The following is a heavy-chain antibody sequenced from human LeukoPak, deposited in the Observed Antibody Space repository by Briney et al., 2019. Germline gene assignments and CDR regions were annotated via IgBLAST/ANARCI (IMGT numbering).Heavy chain of an antibody. CDR3: AKAGGSKTYGDYYFDY. CDR2: ITSIAAST. V-gene: IGHV3-23*01. J-gene: IGHJ4*02. D-gene: IGHD4-17*01. CDR1: GYTFGDYA. Sequence: GGSLRLSCAASGYTFGDYAMSWVRQAPGKGLEWVSSITSIAASTFYADSVKGRFTISKDNSKNTLSLQMNSLRAEDTAVYYCAKAGGSKTYGDYYFDYWGQGTLVTVSS.